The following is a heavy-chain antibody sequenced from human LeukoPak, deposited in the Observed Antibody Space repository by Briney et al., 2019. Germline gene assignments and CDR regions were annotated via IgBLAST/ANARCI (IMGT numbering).Heavy chain of an antibody. CDR2: INSDGSST. CDR1: GFTFSSYW. CDR3: ARVNWELRDAFDI. Sequence: GTSLRLSCAASGFTFSSYWMHWVRQAPGKGLVWVSRINSDGSSTSYADSVKGRFTISRDNAKNTLYLQMNSLRAEDTAVYYCARVNWELRDAFDIWGQGTMVTVSS. J-gene: IGHJ3*02. D-gene: IGHD1-26*01. V-gene: IGHV3-74*01.